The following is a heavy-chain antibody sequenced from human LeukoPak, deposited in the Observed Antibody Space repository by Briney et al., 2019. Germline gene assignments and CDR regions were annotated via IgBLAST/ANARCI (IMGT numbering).Heavy chain of an antibody. Sequence: GGSLRLSCAASGFTFSSYSMNWVRQAPGKGLEWVSSISSSSSYIYYADSVKGRFTISRDNAKNSLYLQMNSLRAEDTAVYHCARDPDCSGGSCYDYYYYYYMDVWGKGTTVTVSS. CDR1: GFTFSSYS. V-gene: IGHV3-21*01. CDR3: ARDPDCSGGSCYDYYYYYYMDV. D-gene: IGHD2-15*01. CDR2: ISSSSSYI. J-gene: IGHJ6*03.